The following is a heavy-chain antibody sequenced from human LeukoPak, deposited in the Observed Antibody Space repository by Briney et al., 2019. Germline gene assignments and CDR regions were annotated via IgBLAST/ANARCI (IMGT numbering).Heavy chain of an antibody. CDR1: GFTFSSYS. CDR2: ISSSSSYI. V-gene: IGHV3-21*01. CDR3: ARDGPGDNYDSSGYYASYFDY. J-gene: IGHJ4*02. Sequence: GGSLRLSCAASGFTFSSYSMNWVRQAPGKGLEWVSSISSSSSYIYYADSVKGRFTISRDNAKSSLYLQMNSLRAEDTAVYYCARDGPGDNYDSSGYYASYFDYWGQGTLVTVSS. D-gene: IGHD3-22*01.